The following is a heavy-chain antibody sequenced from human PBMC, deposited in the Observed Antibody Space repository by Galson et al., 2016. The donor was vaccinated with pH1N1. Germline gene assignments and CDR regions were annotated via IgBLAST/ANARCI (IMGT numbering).Heavy chain of an antibody. Sequence: TLSLTCTVSGGSINSDSYYWSWIRQPAGKGLEWIGRIYTSGGTNYNPSLKSRGTISVDTSKNHFSLKLSSVTAADTAVYYCARDAAHTGTYYVAFDTWGQGTIVTVSS. CDR1: GGSINSDSYY. V-gene: IGHV4-61*02. J-gene: IGHJ3*02. CDR2: IYTSGGT. CDR3: ARDAAHTGTYYVAFDT. D-gene: IGHD1-26*01.